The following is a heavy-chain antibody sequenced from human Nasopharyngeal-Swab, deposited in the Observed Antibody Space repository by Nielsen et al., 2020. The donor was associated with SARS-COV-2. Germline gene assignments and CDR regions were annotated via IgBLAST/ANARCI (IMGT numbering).Heavy chain of an antibody. D-gene: IGHD3-10*01. CDR2: MDSDGSTI. Sequence: GESLKISCSASQFTFRTYWIHWVRQAPGKGLVWVSRMDSDGSTINYADSVKGRLTISRDNAKNTLYLQMNSLRAEDTAVYYCASGAVDGSGTYRLGEYWGQGTLVTVSS. V-gene: IGHV3-74*01. CDR3: ASGAVDGSGTYRLGEY. J-gene: IGHJ4*02. CDR1: QFTFRTYW.